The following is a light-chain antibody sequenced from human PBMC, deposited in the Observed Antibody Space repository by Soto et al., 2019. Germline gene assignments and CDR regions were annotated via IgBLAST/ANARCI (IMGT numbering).Light chain of an antibody. V-gene: IGKV1-5*03. J-gene: IGKJ2*01. CDR3: QQYYTYPYT. CDR2: KAS. CDR1: QSISSW. Sequence: DIQMTQSPPTLSASVGDRVTITCRASQSISSWLAWYQQKPGKAPKLLIYKASTLESGVPSRFSGRGSGTEFTLTISSLQPDDFSTFYCQQYYTYPYTFGQGTKLEIK.